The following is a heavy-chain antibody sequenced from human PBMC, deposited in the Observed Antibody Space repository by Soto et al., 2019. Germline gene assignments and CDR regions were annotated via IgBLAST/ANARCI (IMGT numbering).Heavy chain of an antibody. CDR1: GGTFSSYS. D-gene: IGHD3-22*01. CDR2: IIPIFAMA. V-gene: IGHV1-69*13. J-gene: IGHJ6*02. CDR3: AIYYYDSSGNHDYYGVDV. Sequence: ASVKVSCKASGGTFSSYSISWVRQAPGQGLEWMGGIIPIFAMANYAQKFQGRVTITADESTSTAYMELSSLRSEDTAVYYCAIYYYDSSGNHDYYGVDVWGQGTTVTVSS.